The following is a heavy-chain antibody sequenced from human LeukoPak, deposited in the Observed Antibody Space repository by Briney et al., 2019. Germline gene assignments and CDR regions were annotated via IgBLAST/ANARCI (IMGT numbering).Heavy chain of an antibody. CDR1: GFTFSRYW. CDR3: AKDASGSYCPDY. Sequence: GGSLRLSCAASGFTFSRYWMHWVRQAPGKGLVWVSRINSDGSDTTYADSVKGRFTISRDNAKNTLYLQVNSLRAEDTATYYCAKDASGSYCPDYWGQGTLVTVSS. J-gene: IGHJ4*02. D-gene: IGHD1-26*01. CDR2: INSDGSDT. V-gene: IGHV3-74*03.